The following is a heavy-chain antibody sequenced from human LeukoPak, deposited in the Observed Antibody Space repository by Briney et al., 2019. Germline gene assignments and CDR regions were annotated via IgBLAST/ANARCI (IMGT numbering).Heavy chain of an antibody. D-gene: IGHD3-22*01. CDR3: AKDIGSVITAAFDY. V-gene: IGHV3-9*01. CDR1: GFTFDDYA. Sequence: GRSLRPSCAASGFTFDDYAMHWVRQAPGKGLEWVSGISWNSGSIGYADSVKGRFTISRDNAKNSLYLQMNSLRAEDTALYYCAKDIGSVITAAFDYWGQGTLVTVSP. CDR2: ISWNSGSI. J-gene: IGHJ4*02.